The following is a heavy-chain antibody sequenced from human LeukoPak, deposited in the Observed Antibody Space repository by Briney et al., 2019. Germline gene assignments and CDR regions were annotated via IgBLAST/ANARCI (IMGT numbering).Heavy chain of an antibody. V-gene: IGHV4-34*01. CDR1: GESFSDYN. J-gene: IGHJ5*02. Sequence: NPSETLSLTCAVYGESFSDYNWSWIRQPPGKGLEWIGEINHSGSTNYNPSLKSRVTISVDTSKNQFSLKLSSVTAADTAVYYCARLYEGYCSGGSCYWFDPWGQGILVTVSS. CDR2: INHSGST. D-gene: IGHD2-15*01. CDR3: ARLYEGYCSGGSCYWFDP.